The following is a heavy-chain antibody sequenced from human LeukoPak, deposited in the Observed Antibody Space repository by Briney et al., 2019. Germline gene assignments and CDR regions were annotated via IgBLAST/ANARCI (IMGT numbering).Heavy chain of an antibody. CDR2: IWTDGSNK. CDR3: ARRGSGTYDFDY. D-gene: IGHD3-10*01. V-gene: IGHV3-33*01. J-gene: IGHJ4*02. Sequence: PGGSLRLSCAASGFTFSSNGMHWVRQAPGKGLEWVTVIWTDGSNKYYADSVKGRFTISRDNSKNSLYLQMNSLRAEDTAVYYCARRGSGTYDFDYWGQGTLVTVSS. CDR1: GFTFSSNG.